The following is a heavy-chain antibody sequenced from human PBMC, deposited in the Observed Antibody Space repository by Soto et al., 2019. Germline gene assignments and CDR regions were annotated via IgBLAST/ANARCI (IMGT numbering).Heavy chain of an antibody. CDR3: ASPVVVVPAAIPDYYYGMDV. V-gene: IGHV3-21*01. CDR1: GFTFSSYS. D-gene: IGHD2-2*02. Sequence: GGSLRLSCAASGFTFSSYSMNWVRQAPGKGLEWVSSISSSSSYIYYADSVRGRFTISRDNAKNSLYLQMNSLRAEDTAVYYCASPVVVVPAAIPDYYYGMDVWGQGTTVTVSS. J-gene: IGHJ6*02. CDR2: ISSSSSYI.